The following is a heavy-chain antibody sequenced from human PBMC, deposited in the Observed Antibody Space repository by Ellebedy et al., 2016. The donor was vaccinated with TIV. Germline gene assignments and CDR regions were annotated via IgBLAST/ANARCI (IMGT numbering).Heavy chain of an antibody. Sequence: PGGSLRLSCAASGFTFSSYGMHWVRQAPGKGLEWVAVISYDGSNKYSGDSVKGRSTISRDNSKNTLYLQLNSLRAEDTALYYCARGLSSGWYKDVDYWGQGTLVTVSS. CDR1: GFTFSSYG. CDR2: ISYDGSNK. CDR3: ARGLSSGWYKDVDY. D-gene: IGHD6-19*01. V-gene: IGHV3-30*03. J-gene: IGHJ4*02.